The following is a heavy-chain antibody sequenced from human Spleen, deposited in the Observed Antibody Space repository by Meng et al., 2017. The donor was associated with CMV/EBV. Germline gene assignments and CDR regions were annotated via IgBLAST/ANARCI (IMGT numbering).Heavy chain of an antibody. D-gene: IGHD4-17*01. CDR3: ARVGPVTYFDY. CDR2: MNPDSGDT. CDR1: GYNFNNFD. J-gene: IGHJ4*02. V-gene: IGHV1-8*01. Sequence: ASVKVSCKASGYNFNNFDINWVRQAGGQGLEWVGWMNPDSGDTGYPQKFQGRVTMTTDTSTSTVYMELSSLRFEDTAVYFCARVGPVTYFDYWGQGSLVTVSS.